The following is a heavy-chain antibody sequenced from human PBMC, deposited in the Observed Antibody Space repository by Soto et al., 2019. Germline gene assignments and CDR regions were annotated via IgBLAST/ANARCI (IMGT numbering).Heavy chain of an antibody. CDR3: ARHVYYDFLKKNY. D-gene: IGHD3-9*01. Sequence: ELQLVQSGAEVKKPGESLKISCKGSGYNFANYWIGWVRQMPGKGLELMGIIYPGNSDTSYSSSFQGQVTISADTSISTASLEWSSLKASDTAIYYCARHVYYDFLKKNYWGQGTLVTVSS. CDR2: IYPGNSDT. V-gene: IGHV5-51*01. J-gene: IGHJ4*02. CDR1: GYNFANYW.